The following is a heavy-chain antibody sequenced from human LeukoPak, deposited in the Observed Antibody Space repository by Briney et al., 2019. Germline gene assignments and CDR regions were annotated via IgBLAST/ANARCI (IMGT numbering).Heavy chain of an antibody. CDR1: GFTFSNYA. J-gene: IGHJ4*02. CDR3: AKGTKVIVVDNYFDY. V-gene: IGHV3-23*01. CDR2: ISGNGGGA. Sequence: PGGSLRLSCAASGFTFSNYAMSWVRQAPGKGLEWVSAISGNGGGAYYADSVKGRFTISRDNSKNTLYLQMNSLRAEDTAVYYCAKGTKVIVVDNYFDYWGQGTLVTVSS. D-gene: IGHD3-22*01.